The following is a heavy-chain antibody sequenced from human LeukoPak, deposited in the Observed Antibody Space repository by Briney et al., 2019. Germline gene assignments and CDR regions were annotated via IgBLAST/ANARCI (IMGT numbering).Heavy chain of an antibody. V-gene: IGHV1-18*04. CDR3: ARGGPYYDISSAEWFDP. D-gene: IGHD3-9*01. CDR1: GYTFTSYG. Sequence: GASVKVSCKASGYTFTSYGISWVRQAPGQGLEWMGWISAYNGNTNYAQKLQGRGTMTTDTSTSTAYMELRSLRSDDTAVYYCARGGPYYDISSAEWFDPWGQGTLVTVSS. CDR2: ISAYNGNT. J-gene: IGHJ5*02.